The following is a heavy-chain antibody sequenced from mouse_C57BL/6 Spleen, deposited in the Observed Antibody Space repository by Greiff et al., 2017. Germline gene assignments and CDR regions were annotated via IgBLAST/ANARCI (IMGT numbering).Heavy chain of an antibody. CDR1: GYTFTSYW. CDR3: GHYGYEGVAY. Sequence: QVQLQQPGAELVKPGASVKLSCKASGYTFTSYWMHWVKQRPGQGLEWIGMIHPNSGSTNYNEKFKSKATLTVDKSSSTAYMQLSSLTSEDSAVYYCGHYGYEGVAYWGQGTRVTVSA. V-gene: IGHV1-64*01. J-gene: IGHJ3*01. CDR2: IHPNSGST. D-gene: IGHD2-2*01.